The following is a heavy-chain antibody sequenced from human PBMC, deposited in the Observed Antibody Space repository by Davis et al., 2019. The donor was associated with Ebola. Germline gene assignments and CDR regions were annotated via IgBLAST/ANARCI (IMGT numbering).Heavy chain of an antibody. J-gene: IGHJ4*02. V-gene: IGHV3-7*03. CDR3: AKIVSGY. Sequence: GGSLRLSCAASGFTFSSYWMSWVRQAPGKGLEWVANIKQDGSEKYYVDSVKGRFIISRDNAKNLLYLQMNSLRDDDTAVYYCAKIVSGYWGQGTLVTVSS. CDR2: IKQDGSEK. CDR1: GFTFSSYW. D-gene: IGHD2/OR15-2a*01.